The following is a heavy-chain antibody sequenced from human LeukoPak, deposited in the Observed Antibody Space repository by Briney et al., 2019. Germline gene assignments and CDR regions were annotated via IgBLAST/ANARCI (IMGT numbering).Heavy chain of an antibody. J-gene: IGHJ5*02. CDR1: GGSTSSGSYC. D-gene: IGHD3-10*01. V-gene: IGHV4-61*02. Sequence: SQTLSLTCNVSGGSTSSGSYCSRLRRHPAGKRLGWAGRIHTTAMSRHSHSPEGRLSMAVGTAKTQFSLKLTSVTAADTAVDYCARDRGFTEVRGLPSWFDPWGQGTLVTVSS. CDR2: IHTTAMS. CDR3: ARDRGFTEVRGLPSWFDP.